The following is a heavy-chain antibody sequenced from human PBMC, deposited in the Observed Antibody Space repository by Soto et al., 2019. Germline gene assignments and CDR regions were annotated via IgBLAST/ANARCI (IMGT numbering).Heavy chain of an antibody. CDR1: GYTFTSYY. CDR3: ARLLPYDSSGYVGFDY. D-gene: IGHD3-22*01. CDR2: INPSGGYT. Sequence: ASVKVSCKASGYTFTSYYMNWVRQAPGQGLEWLGIINPSGGYTTYAQRFLGRVTMTSDTSTSTVHMELGSLTSEDTAVYYCARLLPYDSSGYVGFDYWGQGTLVTVSS. J-gene: IGHJ4*02. V-gene: IGHV1-46*01.